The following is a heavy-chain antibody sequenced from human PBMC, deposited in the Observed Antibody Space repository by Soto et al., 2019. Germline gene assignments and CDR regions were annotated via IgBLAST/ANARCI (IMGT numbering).Heavy chain of an antibody. V-gene: IGHV3-33*01. D-gene: IGHD3-3*01. Sequence: PGGSLRLSCAASGFTFSSYGMHWVRQAPGKGLEWVAVIWYDGSNKYYADSVKGRFTISRDNSKNTLYLQMNSLRAEDTAVYYCARGRLLEWFLMDVWGQGTTVTVSS. CDR1: GFTFSSYG. CDR3: ARGRLLEWFLMDV. J-gene: IGHJ6*02. CDR2: IWYDGSNK.